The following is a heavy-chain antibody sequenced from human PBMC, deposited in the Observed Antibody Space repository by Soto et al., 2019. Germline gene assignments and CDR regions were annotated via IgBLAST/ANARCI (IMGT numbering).Heavy chain of an antibody. V-gene: IGHV4-59*08. D-gene: IGHD1-7*01. CDR3: ASRDPGTSVDY. J-gene: IGHJ4*02. CDR1: GGSVSNYY. CDR2: VYHSGST. Sequence: QVQLQESGPGLVKPSETLSLTCNVSGGSVSNYYWNWVRQAPGKRLEWIGYVYHSGSTNYNPSLKSRVTISLDTSKNQFSLKVTSLTAADTAVYYCASRDPGTSVDYWGQGTLVTVSS.